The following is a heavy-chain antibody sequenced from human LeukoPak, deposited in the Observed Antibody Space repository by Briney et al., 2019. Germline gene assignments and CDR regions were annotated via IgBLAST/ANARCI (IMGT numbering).Heavy chain of an antibody. CDR1: GFTFSSYS. D-gene: IGHD2-2*01. V-gene: IGHV3-21*01. CDR2: ISSSSSYI. J-gene: IGHJ6*03. Sequence: TGGSLRLSCAASGFTFSSYSMSWVRQAPGKGLEWVSSISSSSSYIYYADSVKGRFTISRDNAKNSLYLQMNSLRAEDTAVYYCARGGDIVVVPAAIEAYYYYMDVWGEGTTVTVSS. CDR3: ARGGDIVVVPAAIEAYYYYMDV.